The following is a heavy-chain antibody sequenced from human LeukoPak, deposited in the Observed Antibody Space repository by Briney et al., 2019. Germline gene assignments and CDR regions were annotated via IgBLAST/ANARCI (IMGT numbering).Heavy chain of an antibody. CDR3: ARSITGTGVGY. Sequence: KPSETLSLTCTVSGGSISSYYWSWIRQPPGKGLDWIGFIYHNGRTDYNPSLKSRVTISADTSKNQFSLKLSSVTAADTAVYYCARSITGTGVGYWGQGTLVTVSS. V-gene: IGHV4-59*08. CDR1: GGSISSYY. J-gene: IGHJ4*02. CDR2: IYHNGRT. D-gene: IGHD1-20*01.